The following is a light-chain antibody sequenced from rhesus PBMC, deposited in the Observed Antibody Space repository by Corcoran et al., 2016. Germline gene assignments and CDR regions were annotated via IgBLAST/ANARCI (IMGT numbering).Light chain of an antibody. V-gene: IGKV1-32*02. CDR2: YAN. J-gene: IGKJ1*01. CDR1: QGISSY. Sequence: DIQMSQSPSSLSASVGDRVTITCRASQGISSYLNWYQQKPGKAPKLLIYYANGLASGVPSRFSGGGAVTEFTLPISSLQPEDFATYYCQQGNSNPRPFVQVTKVEIK. CDR3: QQGNSNPRP.